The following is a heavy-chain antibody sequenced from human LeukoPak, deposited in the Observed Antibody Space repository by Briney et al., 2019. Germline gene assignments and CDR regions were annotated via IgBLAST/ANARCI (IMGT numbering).Heavy chain of an antibody. CDR3: ARFSVGGTYYPNY. Sequence: PGESLKISCQGSGYSFTSSWIGWVRQLPGKGLEWMGIIYPGDSDTRYSPSFQGQVTISADKSISTAHLQWSSLKASDTAMYYCARFSVGGTYYPNYWGQGTLVTVSS. CDR1: GYSFTSSW. D-gene: IGHD1-26*01. CDR2: IYPGDSDT. J-gene: IGHJ4*02. V-gene: IGHV5-51*01.